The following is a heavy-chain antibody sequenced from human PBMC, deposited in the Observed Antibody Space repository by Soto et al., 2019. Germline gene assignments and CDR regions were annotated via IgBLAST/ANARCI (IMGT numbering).Heavy chain of an antibody. Sequence: QVQLQASGPGLVKPSETLSLTCTVSGGSISSYYWSWIRQPPGKGLEWIGYIYYSGSTNYNPSLKSRVTISVDTSKNQFSLKLSSVTAADTAVYYCARDQRGFDYWGQGTLVTVSS. CDR3: ARDQRGFDY. CDR1: GGSISSYY. J-gene: IGHJ4*02. V-gene: IGHV4-59*01. CDR2: IYYSGST. D-gene: IGHD3-10*01.